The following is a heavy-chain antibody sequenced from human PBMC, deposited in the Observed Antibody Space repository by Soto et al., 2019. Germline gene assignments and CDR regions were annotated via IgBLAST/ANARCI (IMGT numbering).Heavy chain of an antibody. D-gene: IGHD3-10*01. CDR3: AGDKGGGPGGDYYYYGMDV. J-gene: IGHJ6*02. CDR1: GGSISSYY. CDR2: IYYSGST. Sequence: SETLSLTCTVSGGSISSYYWSWIRQPPGKGLEWIGYIYYSGSTNYNPSLKSRVTISVETSKNQFSLKLSSVTAADTAVYYCAGDKGGGPGGDYYYYGMDVWGQGTTVTVSS. V-gene: IGHV4-59*01.